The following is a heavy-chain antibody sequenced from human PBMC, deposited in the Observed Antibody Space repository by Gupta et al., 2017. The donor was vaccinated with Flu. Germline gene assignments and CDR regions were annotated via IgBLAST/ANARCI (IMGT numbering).Heavy chain of an antibody. CDR3: ARGTDDTFDI. J-gene: IGHJ3*02. CDR2: IFHSGST. V-gene: IGHV4-4*02. Sequence: WTWVRQPPGKGLEWIGEIFHSGSTNYNPSLRTRVTISLDKSKNHFSLNLSSVTAADTAVYYCARGTDDTFDIWGQGTMVTVSS.